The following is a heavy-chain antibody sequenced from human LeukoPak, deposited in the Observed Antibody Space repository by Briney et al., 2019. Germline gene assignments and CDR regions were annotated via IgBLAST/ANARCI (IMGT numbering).Heavy chain of an antibody. CDR3: AKDGPRITMVRELGEFDY. CDR1: GLTFSNYG. Sequence: AGGSLRLSCAASGLTFSNYGMHWVRQAPGKGLEWVTFIQFDGGDIFYTDSVKGRFTISRDNSKNTLYLEMNSLRAEDTAVYYCAKDGPRITMVRELGEFDYWGQGTLVTVSS. CDR2: IQFDGGDI. J-gene: IGHJ4*02. V-gene: IGHV3-30*02. D-gene: IGHD3-10*01.